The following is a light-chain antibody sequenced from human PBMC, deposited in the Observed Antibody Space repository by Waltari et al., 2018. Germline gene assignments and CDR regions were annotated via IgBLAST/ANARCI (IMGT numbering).Light chain of an antibody. CDR2: ANT. Sequence: QSVLTQPPSVSGAPGQRVTISCTGSSSNIGAGYDVHWYQQPPGTAPKLLIYANTNRPSGVPDRFSGSKSGTSASLAITGLQAEDEADYYCQSYDSSLTGVVFGGGTKLTVL. CDR3: QSYDSSLTGVV. V-gene: IGLV1-40*01. CDR1: SSNIGAGYD. J-gene: IGLJ3*02.